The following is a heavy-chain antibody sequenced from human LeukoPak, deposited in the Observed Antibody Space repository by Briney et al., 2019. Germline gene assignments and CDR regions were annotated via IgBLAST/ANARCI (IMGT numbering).Heavy chain of an antibody. CDR1: GFIFSDYS. Sequence: PGGSLRLSCAASGFIFSDYSMNWVRQAPGKGLEWISYIGISSGNTKYADSVKGRFTISGDNAKNSLYLQMNSLRVEDTAVYYCARDHNYPFDNWGQGTLVTVSS. D-gene: IGHD1-1*01. CDR3: ARDHNYPFDN. J-gene: IGHJ4*02. V-gene: IGHV3-48*04. CDR2: IGISSGNT.